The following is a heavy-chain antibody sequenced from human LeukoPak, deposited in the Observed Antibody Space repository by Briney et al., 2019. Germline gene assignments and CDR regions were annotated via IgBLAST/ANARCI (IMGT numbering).Heavy chain of an antibody. CDR1: GYILTNYA. V-gene: IGHV7-4-1*02. J-gene: IGHJ4*02. CDR3: ARDHSPIVLMVYAIDNYFDY. Sequence: ASVKVSCKASGYILTNYAMNWVRQAPGQGLEWMGWINTNTGNPTYAQGFTGRFVFSLDTSVSTAYLQISSLKAEDTAVYYCARDHSPIVLMVYAIDNYFDYWGQGTLVTVSS. D-gene: IGHD2-8*01. CDR2: INTNTGNP.